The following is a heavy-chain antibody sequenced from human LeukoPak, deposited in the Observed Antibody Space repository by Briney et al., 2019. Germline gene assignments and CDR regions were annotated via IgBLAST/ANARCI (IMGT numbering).Heavy chain of an antibody. CDR3: ARHATIAVGGAFDI. D-gene: IGHD6-19*01. V-gene: IGHV4-59*04. CDR2: IYYSGST. J-gene: IGHJ3*02. CDR1: GGSISYYY. Sequence: PSETLSLTCSVSGGSISYYYWSWIRQPPGKGLEWIGGIYYSGSTYYNPSLKSRVTMSVDTSKNQFSLKLSSVSAADTAVYYCARHATIAVGGAFDIWGQGTMVTVSS.